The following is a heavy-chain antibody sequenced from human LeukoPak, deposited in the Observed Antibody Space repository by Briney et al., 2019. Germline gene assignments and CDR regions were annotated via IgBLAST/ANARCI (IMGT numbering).Heavy chain of an antibody. Sequence: PSETLSLTCAVYGGSFSGYYGNWIRQPPGKGLEWIGEINHSGTSNYNPSLKSRVTISINTSKNQFSLRLSSVTAADTAVYYCARDRYNWNGEDSWGPGTLVTVSS. CDR2: INHSGTS. V-gene: IGHV4-34*01. D-gene: IGHD1-20*01. CDR1: GGSFSGYY. J-gene: IGHJ4*02. CDR3: ARDRYNWNGEDS.